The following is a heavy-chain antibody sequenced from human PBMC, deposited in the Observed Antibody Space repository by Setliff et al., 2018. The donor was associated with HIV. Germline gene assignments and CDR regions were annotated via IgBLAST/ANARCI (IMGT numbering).Heavy chain of an antibody. V-gene: IGHV3-23*01. D-gene: IGHD6-13*01. CDR3: AKGRAGYSFDY. CDR2: ISGSGGST. CDR1: GIIFSNYG. J-gene: IGHJ4*02. Sequence: PGGSLRLSCAASGIIFSNYGMHWVRQAPGKGLEWVSAISGSGGSTYYADSVKGRFTISRDNSKNTLYLQMNSLRAEDTAVYYCAKGRAGYSFDYWGQGTLVTVSS.